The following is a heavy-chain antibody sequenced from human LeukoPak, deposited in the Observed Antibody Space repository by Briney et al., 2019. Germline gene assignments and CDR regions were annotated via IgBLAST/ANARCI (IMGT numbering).Heavy chain of an antibody. J-gene: IGHJ4*02. Sequence: SETLSLTCAVSGGSFIGYHWNWIRQPPGKGLEWIGEINHSGNTNYTPSLKSRVTISIDTSKNQFSLKLRSLTAADTAVYYCARDPTTVVTTPYYFDDWGQGTLVTVSS. CDR3: ARDPTTVVTTPYYFDD. CDR2: INHSGNT. D-gene: IGHD4-23*01. V-gene: IGHV4-34*01. CDR1: GGSFIGYH.